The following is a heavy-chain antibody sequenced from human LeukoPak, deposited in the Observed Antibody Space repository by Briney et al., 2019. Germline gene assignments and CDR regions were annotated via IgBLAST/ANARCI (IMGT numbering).Heavy chain of an antibody. J-gene: IGHJ4*02. D-gene: IGHD3-3*01. V-gene: IGHV3-15*01. CDR2: IKTTAEGGIT. CDR1: GFTLINAW. Sequence: GGPLRLSCTASGFTLINAWMTWVRQPPGKGLEWVGRIKTTAEGGITEYGAPVKGRFTISRDDSKNTLYLQMNSLKTEDTAVYYCTTGFYDFWSGYDYWGQGTLVTVSS. CDR3: TTGFYDFWSGYDY.